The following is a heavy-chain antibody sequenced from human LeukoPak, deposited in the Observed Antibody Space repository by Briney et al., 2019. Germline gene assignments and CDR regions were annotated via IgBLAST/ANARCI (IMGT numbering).Heavy chain of an antibody. J-gene: IGHJ5*02. Sequence: ASVKVSCKASGYTFTGYYMHWVRQAPGQELEWMGWINPNSGGANYAQKFQGRVTMTRDTSISTAYMELSRLRSDDTAVYYCARVPIRRHYESTGYYYEDPWGQGTLVTVSS. CDR2: INPNSGGA. CDR1: GYTFTGYY. V-gene: IGHV1-2*02. D-gene: IGHD3-22*01. CDR3: ARVPIRRHYESTGYYYEDP.